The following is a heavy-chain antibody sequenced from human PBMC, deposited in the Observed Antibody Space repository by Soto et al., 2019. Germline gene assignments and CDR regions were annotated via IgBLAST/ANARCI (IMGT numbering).Heavy chain of an antibody. CDR3: AKDPPVEQLPLYYYYGMDV. Sequence: PGGSLRLSCAASGFTFSSYAMSWVRQAPGKGLEWVSAISGSGGSTYYADSVKGRFTISRDNSKNTLYLQMNSLRAEDTAVYYCAKDPPVEQLPLYYYYGMDVWGQGTTVTVSS. CDR1: GFTFSSYA. CDR2: ISGSGGST. D-gene: IGHD6-13*01. V-gene: IGHV3-23*01. J-gene: IGHJ6*02.